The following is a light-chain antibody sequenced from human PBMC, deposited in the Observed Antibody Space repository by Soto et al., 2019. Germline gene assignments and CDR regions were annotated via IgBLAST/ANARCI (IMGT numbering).Light chain of an antibody. V-gene: IGKV3-20*01. CDR1: QSVDNRY. Sequence: ESVLTQSPGTLSLSPGERATLSCRASQSVDNRYFAWYQQKPGQAPSLLIYGISNRATGIPDRFSGSGSGTDFTLTISRLEPEDFVVYYCQQYSTLPHTFGQGTKLEVK. CDR2: GIS. CDR3: QQYSTLPHT. J-gene: IGKJ2*01.